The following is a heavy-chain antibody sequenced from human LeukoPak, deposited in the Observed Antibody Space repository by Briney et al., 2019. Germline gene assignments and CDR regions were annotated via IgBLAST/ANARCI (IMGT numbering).Heavy chain of an antibody. CDR1: GGSISSGDYY. D-gene: IGHD3-10*01. J-gene: IGHJ6*03. V-gene: IGHV4-30-4*08. Sequence: PSQTLSLTCTVSGGSISSGDYYWSWIRQPPGKGLEWIGYIYYSGSTYYNPSLKSRVTISVDTSKNQFSLKLGSVTAADTAVYYCARVLTVGYYYYMDVWRKGTTVTVSS. CDR2: IYYSGST. CDR3: ARVLTVGYYYYMDV.